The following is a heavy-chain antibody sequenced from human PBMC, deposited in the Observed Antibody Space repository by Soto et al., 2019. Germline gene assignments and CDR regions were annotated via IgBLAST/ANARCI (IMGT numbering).Heavy chain of an antibody. Sequence: GGSLRLSCAASGFTFSSYWMSWARQAPGKGLEWVANIKQDGSEKYYVDSVKGRFTISRDNAKNSLYLQMNSLRAEDTAVYYCARGGVVVAATHYYYGMDVWGQGTTVTVSS. CDR2: IKQDGSEK. CDR1: GFTFSSYW. CDR3: ARGGVVVAATHYYYGMDV. D-gene: IGHD2-15*01. V-gene: IGHV3-7*01. J-gene: IGHJ6*02.